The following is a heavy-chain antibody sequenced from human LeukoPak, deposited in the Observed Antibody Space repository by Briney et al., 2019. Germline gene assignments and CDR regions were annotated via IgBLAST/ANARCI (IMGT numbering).Heavy chain of an antibody. CDR2: ISYDGSNK. CDR1: GFTFSSYG. V-gene: IGHV3-30*03. Sequence: AGGSLRLSCAASGFTFSSYGMHWVRQAPGKGLEWVAVISYDGSNKYYADSVKGRFTISRDNSKNTLYLQMNSLRAEDTAVYCCASGYYYGVDAFDIWGQGTMVTVSS. CDR3: ASGYYYGVDAFDI. J-gene: IGHJ3*02. D-gene: IGHD3-22*01.